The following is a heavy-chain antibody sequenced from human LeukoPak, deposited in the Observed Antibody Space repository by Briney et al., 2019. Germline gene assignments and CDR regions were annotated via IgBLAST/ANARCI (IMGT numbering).Heavy chain of an antibody. CDR3: AGTGLFFDY. CDR1: GASISSYY. D-gene: IGHD7-27*01. J-gene: IGHJ4*02. V-gene: IGHV4-59*01. CDR2: IYHSGGT. Sequence: SETLSLTCRVSGASISSYYWSWIRQPPGKGLEWIGHIYHSGGTNYNPSLKSRVSISLDTSKKHFSLKLSSATAADTAVYFCAGTGLFFDYWSQGTLVTVSS.